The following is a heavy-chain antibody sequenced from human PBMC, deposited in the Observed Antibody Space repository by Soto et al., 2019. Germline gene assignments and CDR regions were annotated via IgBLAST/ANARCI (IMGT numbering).Heavy chain of an antibody. D-gene: IGHD2-15*01. J-gene: IGHJ3*02. Sequence: GASVKVSCKASGYTFTSYGISWVRQAPGQGLEWMGRISAYNGNTNYAQKLQGRVTMTTDTSTSTAYMELRSLRSDDTAVYYCARDGRPYCSGGSCLDAFDIWGQGTMVTVSS. CDR2: ISAYNGNT. V-gene: IGHV1-18*01. CDR1: GYTFTSYG. CDR3: ARDGRPYCSGGSCLDAFDI.